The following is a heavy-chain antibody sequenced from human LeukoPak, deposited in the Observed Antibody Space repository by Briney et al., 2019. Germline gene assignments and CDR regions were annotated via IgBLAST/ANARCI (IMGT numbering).Heavy chain of an antibody. V-gene: IGHV3-74*01. CDR3: AGLHSGSYWDC. J-gene: IGHJ4*02. Sequence: QPGGSLRLSCAASGFTFSSYWMHWVRQAPGKGLVWVSRINSDGSSTSYADSVKGRFTISRDNAKNTLYLQMNSLRAEDTAVYYCAGLHSGSYWDCWGQGTLVTVSS. CDR1: GFTFSSYW. D-gene: IGHD1-26*01. CDR2: INSDGSST.